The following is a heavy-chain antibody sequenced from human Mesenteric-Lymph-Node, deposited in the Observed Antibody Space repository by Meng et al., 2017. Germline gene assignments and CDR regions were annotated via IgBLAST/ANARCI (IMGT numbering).Heavy chain of an antibody. CDR2: ISSSGSTI. D-gene: IGHD6-19*01. CDR3: ARVMPLDIGWYREPFDY. Sequence: GGSLRLSCAASGFTFSDYYMSWIRQAPGKGLEWVSYISSSGSTIYYADSVKGRFTISRDNAKNSLYLQMNSLRAEDTAVYYCARVMPLDIGWYREPFDYWGQGTLVTVSS. CDR1: GFTFSDYY. J-gene: IGHJ4*02. V-gene: IGHV3-11*01.